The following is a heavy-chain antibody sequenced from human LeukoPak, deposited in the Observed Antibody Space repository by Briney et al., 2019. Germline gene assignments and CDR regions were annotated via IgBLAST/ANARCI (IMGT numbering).Heavy chain of an antibody. CDR3: ASAPEFYSSSWFDY. CDR2: IYTSGST. J-gene: IGHJ4*02. D-gene: IGHD6-13*01. CDR1: GGSISSGSYY. V-gene: IGHV4-61*02. Sequence: SQTLSLTCTVSGGSISSGSYYWSWIRQPAGKGLEWIGRIYTSGSTNYNPSLKSRVTIPVDTSKNQFPLKLSSVTAADTAVYYCASAPEFYSSSWFDYWGQGTLVTVSS.